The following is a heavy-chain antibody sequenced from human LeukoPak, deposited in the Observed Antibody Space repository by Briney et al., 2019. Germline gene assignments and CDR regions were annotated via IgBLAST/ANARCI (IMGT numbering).Heavy chain of an antibody. Sequence: ASVKVSCKASGYTFTGYYMHWVRQAPGQGLEWMGWINPNSGGTNYAQKFQGRVTMTRDTSISTAYMELSRLRSGDTAVYYCARDKGGSYYFYFDYWGQGTLVTVSS. D-gene: IGHD1-26*01. V-gene: IGHV1-2*02. CDR1: GYTFTGYY. CDR3: ARDKGGSYYFYFDY. CDR2: INPNSGGT. J-gene: IGHJ4*02.